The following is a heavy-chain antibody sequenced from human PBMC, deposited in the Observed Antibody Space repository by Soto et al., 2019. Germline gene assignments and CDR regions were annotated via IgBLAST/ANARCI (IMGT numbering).Heavy chain of an antibody. V-gene: IGHV3-33*01. CDR2: IWYDGNNK. CDR3: ARTNSHWYFDL. J-gene: IGHJ2*01. Sequence: QVQLVESGGGVVQPGRSLRLSCAASGFTFSTYGMHWVRQAPGKGLEWVAVIWYDGNNKYYADSVKGRFTISRDNSKNTLYLLMNSLRAEDTAVYYCARTNSHWYFDLWGRGTLVTVSS. CDR1: GFTFSTYG. D-gene: IGHD1-1*01.